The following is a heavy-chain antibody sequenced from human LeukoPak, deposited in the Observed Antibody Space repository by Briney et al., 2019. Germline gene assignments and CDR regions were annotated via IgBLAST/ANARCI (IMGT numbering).Heavy chain of an antibody. CDR1: GYSISSYY. Sequence: KSSETLSLTCTVSGYSISSYYWSWIRQPPGKGLEWIGYIYYSGSTNYNPSLKSRVTISVDTSKNQFSLKLSSVTAADTAVYYCARDPHDYGDYIYMDVWGKGTTVTVSS. V-gene: IGHV4-59*01. CDR3: ARDPHDYGDYIYMDV. J-gene: IGHJ6*03. D-gene: IGHD4-17*01. CDR2: IYYSGST.